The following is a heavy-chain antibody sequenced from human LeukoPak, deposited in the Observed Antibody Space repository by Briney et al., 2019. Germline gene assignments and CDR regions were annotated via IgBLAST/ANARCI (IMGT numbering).Heavy chain of an antibody. CDR2: INAGNGNT. D-gene: IGHD4-17*01. CDR3: ARARMMTTVTTSAFDI. Sequence: ASVKVPCKASGYTFTNYAMHWVRQAPGQRLEWMGWINAGNGNTKYSQEFQGRVTITRDTSASTAYMELSSLRSEDMAVYYCARARMMTTVTTSAFDIWGQGTMVTVSS. CDR1: GYTFTNYA. V-gene: IGHV1-3*03. J-gene: IGHJ3*02.